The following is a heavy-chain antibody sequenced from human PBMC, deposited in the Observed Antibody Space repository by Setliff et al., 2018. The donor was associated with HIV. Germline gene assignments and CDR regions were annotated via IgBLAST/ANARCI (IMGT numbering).Heavy chain of an antibody. CDR1: GGTFRNYG. D-gene: IGHD3-3*01. V-gene: IGHV1-69*13. J-gene: IGHJ4*02. Sequence: GASVKVSCKASGGTFRNYGISWVRQAPGQGLEWMGGIIPIFGTTNYAQKFQGRVTITADESTSTAYMELRSLRSDDTAVYYCANSQDWSGYYALDYWGQGTLVTVSS. CDR3: ANSQDWSGYYALDY. CDR2: IIPIFGTT.